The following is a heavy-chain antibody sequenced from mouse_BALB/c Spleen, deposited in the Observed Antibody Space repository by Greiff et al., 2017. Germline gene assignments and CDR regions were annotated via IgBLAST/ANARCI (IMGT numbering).Heavy chain of an antibody. J-gene: IGHJ2*01. V-gene: IGHV1S137*01. CDR2: ISTYYGDA. CDR1: GYTFTDYA. D-gene: IGHD1-1*01. CDR3: ARSITSYFDY. Sequence: QVQLQQSGAELVRPGVSVKISCKGSGYTFTDYAMHWVKQSHAKSLEWIGVISTYYGDASYNQKFKGKATMTVDKSSSTAYMELARLTSEDSAIYYCARSITSYFDYWGQGTTRAVSS.